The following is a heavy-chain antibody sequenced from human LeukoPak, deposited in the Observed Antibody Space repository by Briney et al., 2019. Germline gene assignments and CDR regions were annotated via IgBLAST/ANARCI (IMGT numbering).Heavy chain of an antibody. V-gene: IGHV3-30*18. J-gene: IGHJ3*02. Sequence: GGSLGLSCAASGFTFSSYGMHWVRQAPGKGLEWVAVISYDGSNKYYADSVKGRFTISRDNSKNTLYLQMNSLRAEDTAVYYCAKDRSTYYYDSSGYYPDAFDIWGQGTMVTVS. CDR3: AKDRSTYYYDSSGYYPDAFDI. D-gene: IGHD3-22*01. CDR2: ISYDGSNK. CDR1: GFTFSSYG.